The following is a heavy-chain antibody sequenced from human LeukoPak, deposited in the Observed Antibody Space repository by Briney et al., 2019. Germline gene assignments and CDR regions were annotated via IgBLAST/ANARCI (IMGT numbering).Heavy chain of an antibody. D-gene: IGHD5-24*01. V-gene: IGHV1-69*02. J-gene: IGHJ4*02. CDR3: ASRDGYNFDYFDY. CDR1: GGTFSSYT. CDR2: IIPILGIA. Sequence: SVKVSCXASGGTFSSYTISWVRQALGQGLEWMGRIIPILGIANYAQKFQGRVTITADKSTSTAYMELSSLRSEDTAVYYCASRDGYNFDYFDYWGQGTLVTVSS.